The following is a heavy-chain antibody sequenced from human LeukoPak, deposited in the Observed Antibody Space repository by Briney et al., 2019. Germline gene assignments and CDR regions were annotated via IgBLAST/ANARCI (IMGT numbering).Heavy chain of an antibody. D-gene: IGHD3-3*01. CDR1: GFTFSSYA. CDR2: ISGSGGST. CDR3: AKEDFWSGPDLLYLDY. V-gene: IGHV3-23*01. Sequence: GGSLRLSCAASGFTFSSYAMSWVRQAPGKRLEWVSAISGSGGSTYYADSVKGRFTISRDNSKNTLYLQMNSLRAEDAAVYYCAKEDFWSGPDLLYLDYWGKGTLATVSS. J-gene: IGHJ4*02.